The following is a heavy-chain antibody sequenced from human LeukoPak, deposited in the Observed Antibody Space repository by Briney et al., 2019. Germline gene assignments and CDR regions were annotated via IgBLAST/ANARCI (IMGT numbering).Heavy chain of an antibody. CDR1: GFTFSSYG. V-gene: IGHV3-33*01. J-gene: IGHJ4*02. D-gene: IGHD6-19*01. Sequence: PGGSLRLSCAASGFTFSSYGMHWVRQAPGKGLEWVAVIWYDGSNKYYADSVKGRFTISRDNSKNTLYLQMNSLRAEDTAVYYCARSGIAVAGLSDYWGQGTLVTVSS. CDR2: IWYDGSNK. CDR3: ARSGIAVAGLSDY.